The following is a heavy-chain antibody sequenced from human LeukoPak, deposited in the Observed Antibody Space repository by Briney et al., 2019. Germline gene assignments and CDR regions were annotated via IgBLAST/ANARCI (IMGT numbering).Heavy chain of an antibody. CDR3: ARSLPKAAAGLDY. J-gene: IGHJ4*02. CDR1: GFTFSSYG. CDR2: IRYDGSNK. D-gene: IGHD6-13*01. Sequence: GGSLRLSCAASGFTFSSYGMHWVRQAPGKGLEWVAFIRYDGSNKYYADSVKGRFTISRDNSKNTLYLQMNSLRAEDTAVYYCARSLPKAAAGLDYWGQGTLVTVSS. V-gene: IGHV3-30*02.